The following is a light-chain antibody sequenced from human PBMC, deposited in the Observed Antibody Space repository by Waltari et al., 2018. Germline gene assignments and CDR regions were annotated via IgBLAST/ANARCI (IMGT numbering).Light chain of an antibody. Sequence: EIVLTQSPGTLSLSPGERATLSCRASQSVRKYLAGYQQRPGQAPRLLIYDASTRATGMPDRFSGSGCGTDISITISRLEHEDCAVYECQKYESVPATFGQGTKVEIK. CDR1: QSVRKY. CDR3: QKYESVPAT. CDR2: DAS. J-gene: IGKJ1*01. V-gene: IGKV3-20*01.